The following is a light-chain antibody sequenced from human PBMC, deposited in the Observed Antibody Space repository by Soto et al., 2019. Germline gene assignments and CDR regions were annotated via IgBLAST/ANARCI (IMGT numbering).Light chain of an antibody. Sequence: QSVLTQSPSASGTPGQRVIISCSGSSSNIGTNYVYWYQQLPGTAPKVLIYGNDKRPSGVPNRFSGSKSGNTASLTISGLQAEDEADYYCSSYTSSSTVVFGGGTKVTVL. V-gene: IGLV1-47*01. J-gene: IGLJ2*01. CDR1: SSNIGTNY. CDR2: GND. CDR3: SSYTSSSTVV.